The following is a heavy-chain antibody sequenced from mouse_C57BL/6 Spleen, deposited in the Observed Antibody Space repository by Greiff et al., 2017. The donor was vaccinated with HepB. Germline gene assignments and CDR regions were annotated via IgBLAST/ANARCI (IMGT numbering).Heavy chain of an antibody. D-gene: IGHD3-2*02. Sequence: VQLQHPGAELVKPGASVKLSCKASGYTFTSYWMHWVKQRPGQGLEWIGMIHPNSGSTNYNEKFKSKATLTVDKSSSTAYMQLSSLTSEDSAVYYCARSSSGSAWFAYWGQGTLVTVSA. CDR1: GYTFTSYW. V-gene: IGHV1-64*01. J-gene: IGHJ3*01. CDR3: ARSSSGSAWFAY. CDR2: IHPNSGST.